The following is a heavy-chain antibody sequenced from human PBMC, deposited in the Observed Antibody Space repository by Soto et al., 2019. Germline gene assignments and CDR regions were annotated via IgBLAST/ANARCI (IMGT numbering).Heavy chain of an antibody. CDR1: GFTFSDYG. CDR3: AEALRGSSYYGPDD. Sequence: QVQLLDSGGGVVQPGRSLRLTCVASGFTFSDYGMHWVRQAPGKGLEWVAVISNDGSEKYYADSLQDRFTISRDNSVNTLYLEVTSLTTEDTAVYYCAEALRGSSYYGPDDWGHGTLVTVSS. J-gene: IGHJ4*01. CDR2: ISNDGSEK. D-gene: IGHD1-26*01. V-gene: IGHV3-30*18.